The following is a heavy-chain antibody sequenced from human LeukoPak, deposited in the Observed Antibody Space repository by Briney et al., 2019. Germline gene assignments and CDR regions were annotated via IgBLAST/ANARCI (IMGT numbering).Heavy chain of an antibody. CDR1: GFTFSSYA. V-gene: IGHV3-23*01. D-gene: IGHD3-9*01. J-gene: IGHJ4*02. CDR3: ARDYDILTGILDY. Sequence: GVLRLSCAASGFTFSSYAMSWVRQAPGKGLEWVSVISGSGGSTYYADSVKGRFTISRDNSKNTLYLQMNSLRAEDTAVYYCARDYDILTGILDYWGQGTLVTVSS. CDR2: ISGSGGST.